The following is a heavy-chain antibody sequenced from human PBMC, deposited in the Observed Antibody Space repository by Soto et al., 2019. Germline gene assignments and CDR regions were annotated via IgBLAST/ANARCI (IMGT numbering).Heavy chain of an antibody. CDR3: VRGLDQGYNGNV. CDR2: IYDSGVT. D-gene: IGHD1-1*01. CDR1: GAVAPSGENY. J-gene: IGHJ3*01. V-gene: IGHV4-30-4*08. Sequence: LSLTCSVSGAVAPSGENYWSWVRQPPGKGLEWLGYIYDSGVTSYTPALKSRVTLTPHSLNNQGLLKVGSVTAAGTAVYCCVRGLDQGYNGNVWGHGTLVTVSS.